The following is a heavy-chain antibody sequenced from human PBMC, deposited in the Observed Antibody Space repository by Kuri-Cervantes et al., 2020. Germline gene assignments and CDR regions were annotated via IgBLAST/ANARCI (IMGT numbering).Heavy chain of an antibody. J-gene: IGHJ4*02. CDR3: ARDPPGLVPEDY. Sequence: GESLKISCAASGFTFSSYAMHWVRQAPGKGLEWVAVISYDGSNKYYADSVKGRFTISRDNAKKLLYLQMNSLRVEDTAVYFCARDPPGLVPEDYWGQGTLVTVSS. CDR1: GFTFSSYA. V-gene: IGHV3-30-3*01. CDR2: ISYDGSNK. D-gene: IGHD1-26*01.